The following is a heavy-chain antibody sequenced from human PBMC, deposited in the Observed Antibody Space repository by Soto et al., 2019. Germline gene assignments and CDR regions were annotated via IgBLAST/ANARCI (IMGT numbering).Heavy chain of an antibody. Sequence: QVQLVQSGADVKKPGASVKVSCKASGYTFSSFGINWVRQAPGQGREWMGWISAYTGNTNYAQKLTGRVTMTRDTCTSTAYLALRSLTSDDTAVYYCTRPTDFYYYAMDVWGQGTTVTVSS. CDR2: ISAYTGNT. CDR3: TRPTDFYYYAMDV. J-gene: IGHJ6*02. V-gene: IGHV1-18*01. CDR1: GYTFSSFG.